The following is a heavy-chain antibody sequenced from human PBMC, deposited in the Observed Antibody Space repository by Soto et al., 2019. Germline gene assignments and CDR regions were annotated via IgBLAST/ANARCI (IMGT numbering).Heavy chain of an antibody. CDR1: GFTFSNAW. Sequence: EVQLVESGGGLVKPGGSLRLSCAASGFTFSNAWMNWVRQAPGKGLEWVGRIKSKTDGGTTDYAAPVKGRFTISRDDSKNTLYLQMNSLKTEDTAVYYCTTDLPDYDFWSGYPQGKLNYYYGMDVWGQGTTVTVSS. CDR2: IKSKTDGGTT. D-gene: IGHD3-3*01. V-gene: IGHV3-15*07. CDR3: TTDLPDYDFWSGYPQGKLNYYYGMDV. J-gene: IGHJ6*02.